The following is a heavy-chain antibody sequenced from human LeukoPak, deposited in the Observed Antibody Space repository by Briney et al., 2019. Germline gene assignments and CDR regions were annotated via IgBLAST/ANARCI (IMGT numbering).Heavy chain of an antibody. J-gene: IGHJ4*02. CDR1: GFSFSSSE. CDR2: ISSGGTTI. V-gene: IGHV3-48*03. D-gene: IGHD3-22*01. CDR3: AREYYDSSGYYNY. Sequence: GGSLRLSCAASGFSFSSSEMNWVRQAPGKGLEWVSHISSGGTTIYYADSVKGRFTISRDNAKNSLYLQMNSLRAEDTAVYYCAREYYDSSGYYNYWGQGTLVTVSS.